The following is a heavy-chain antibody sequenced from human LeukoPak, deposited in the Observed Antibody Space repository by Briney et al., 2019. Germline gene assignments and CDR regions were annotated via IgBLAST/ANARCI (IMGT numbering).Heavy chain of an antibody. Sequence: ASVKVSCKASGYTFTGYYMHCVRQAPGQRLEWMGWINPNSGGTNYAQKFQGRVTMTRDTSISTAYMELSRLRSDDTAVYYCARARIAVAGTPWFDPWGQGTLVTVSS. CDR3: ARARIAVAGTPWFDP. J-gene: IGHJ5*02. V-gene: IGHV1-2*02. D-gene: IGHD6-19*01. CDR1: GYTFTGYY. CDR2: INPNSGGT.